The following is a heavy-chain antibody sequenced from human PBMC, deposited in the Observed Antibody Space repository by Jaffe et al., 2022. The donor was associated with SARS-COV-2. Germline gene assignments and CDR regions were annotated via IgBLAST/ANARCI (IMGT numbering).Heavy chain of an antibody. J-gene: IGHJ4*02. V-gene: IGHV3-64*01. CDR3: ARGYGSSAWQLYDY. Sequence: EVQLVESGGGLVQPGGSLRLSCAASGFTFSTYAMHWVRQAPGKGLEFVSVVSSSGGSTYYANSVKGRFTISRDNSKNTLYLQMGSLRAEDMAVYYCARGYGSSAWQLYDYWGQGTLVTVSS. CDR2: VSSSGGST. CDR1: GFTFSTYA. D-gene: IGHD2-2*01.